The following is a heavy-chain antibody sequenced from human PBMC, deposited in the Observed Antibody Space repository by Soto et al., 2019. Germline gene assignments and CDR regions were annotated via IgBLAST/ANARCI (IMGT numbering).Heavy chain of an antibody. V-gene: IGHV3-33*01. CDR3: ARDSRYYDFWSGYYDNWFDP. CDR1: GFTFSSYG. CDR2: IWYDGSNK. J-gene: IGHJ5*02. D-gene: IGHD3-3*01. Sequence: GGSLRLSCAASGFTFSSYGMHWVRQAPGRGLEWVAVIWYDGSNKYYADSVKGRFTISRDNSKNTLYLQMNSLRAEDTAVYYCARDSRYYDFWSGYYDNWFDPWGQGTLVTVSS.